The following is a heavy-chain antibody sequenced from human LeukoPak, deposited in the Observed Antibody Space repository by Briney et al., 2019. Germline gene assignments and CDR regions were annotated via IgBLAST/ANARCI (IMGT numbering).Heavy chain of an antibody. V-gene: IGHV3-48*01. Sequence: PGGSLRLSCAASGLTFSTSNINWVRQAPGKGLEWVSYISSDGNTMYYANSVKGRFTISRDNARNSLYLQMSSLRADDTAVYYCATLAAALLFVGSDYWGQGTLVTVSS. D-gene: IGHD2/OR15-2a*01. CDR2: ISSDGNTM. CDR3: ATLAAALLFVGSDY. J-gene: IGHJ4*02. CDR1: GLTFSTSN.